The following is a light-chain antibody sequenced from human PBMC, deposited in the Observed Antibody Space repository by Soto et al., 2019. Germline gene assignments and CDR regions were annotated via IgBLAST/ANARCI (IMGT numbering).Light chain of an antibody. CDR2: KAS. Sequence: EIDVTQSPSTLSGSVGDRVTITCRASQTISSWLAWYQQKPGKAPKLLIYKASTLKSGVPSRFSGSGSGTEFTLTISSLQPDDFVTYKSQLSASYSEGFGQGTKV. CDR1: QTISSW. CDR3: QLSASYSEG. V-gene: IGKV1-5*03. J-gene: IGKJ1*01.